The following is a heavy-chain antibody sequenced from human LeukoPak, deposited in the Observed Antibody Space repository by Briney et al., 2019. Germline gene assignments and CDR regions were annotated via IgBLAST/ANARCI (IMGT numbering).Heavy chain of an antibody. Sequence: GGSLRLSCAASGFTFSSYWMSWVRQAPGKGLEWVANIRQDGSEKYYVDSVKGRFTISRDDSKNSLYLQMNSLRAEDTAVYYCASASGTLRRGFDCWGQGTLVIVSS. CDR3: ASASGTLRRGFDC. D-gene: IGHD2-15*01. CDR1: GFTFSSYW. CDR2: IRQDGSEK. V-gene: IGHV3-7*01. J-gene: IGHJ4*02.